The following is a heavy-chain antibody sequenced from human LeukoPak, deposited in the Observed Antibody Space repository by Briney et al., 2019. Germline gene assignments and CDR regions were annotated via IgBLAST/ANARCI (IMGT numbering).Heavy chain of an antibody. Sequence: RPSETLSLTCTVSGGSISGSSYYWGWIRQPPGKGLEWIGSIYYSGSTYYNPSLKSRVTISVDTSKNQFSLKLSSVTAADTAVYYCARHAYAMNWLRGGPLQDYGGGLRAFDIWGQGTMVTVSS. V-gene: IGHV4-39*01. CDR3: ARHAYAMNWLRGGPLQDYGGGLRAFDI. D-gene: IGHD4-23*01. J-gene: IGHJ3*02. CDR2: IYYSGST. CDR1: GGSISGSSYY.